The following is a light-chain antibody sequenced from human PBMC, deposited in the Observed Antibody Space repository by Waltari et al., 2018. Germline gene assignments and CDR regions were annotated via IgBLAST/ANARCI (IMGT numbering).Light chain of an antibody. V-gene: IGLV2-23*01. CDR3: CSYAGSNWV. J-gene: IGLJ3*02. CDR1: SIDVGSYNL. Sequence: QSALTQPASLSGSPGQSITISCPGTSIDVGSYNLVSWYQQYPGKAPKLMIYEGSKRPSGVSNRFSGSKSGNTASLTISGLQAEDEADYYCCSYAGSNWVFGGGTKLTVL. CDR2: EGS.